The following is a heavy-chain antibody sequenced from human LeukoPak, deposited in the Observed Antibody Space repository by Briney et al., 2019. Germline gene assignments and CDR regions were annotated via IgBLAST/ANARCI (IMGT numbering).Heavy chain of an antibody. D-gene: IGHD2-15*01. CDR2: ISFSGGST. CDR1: GFTFSSYA. CDR3: ARQLGYCSGDSCYFDF. Sequence: PGGSLRLSCAASGFTFSSYAMSWVRQAPGKGREWVSAISFSGGSTYYADSVKGRFTLSRDNSKNTLYLQMNSLRVEDTAVYYCARQLGYCSGDSCYFDFWGQGTLVTVSS. J-gene: IGHJ4*02. V-gene: IGHV3-23*01.